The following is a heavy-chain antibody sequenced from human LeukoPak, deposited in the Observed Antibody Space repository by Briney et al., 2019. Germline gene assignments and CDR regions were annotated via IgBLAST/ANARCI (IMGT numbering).Heavy chain of an antibody. CDR1: GLSVSDNY. D-gene: IGHD2-2*01. CDR3: AKDRVGCSSTSCQIPSSS. Sequence: GGSLRLSCAASGLSVSDNYMTWVRQAPGKGLDWVSIIYPNGRTYYADSVKGRFTISRDNSKNTLYLQMDTLRAEDTAVYYCAKDRVGCSSTSCQIPSSSWGQGTLVTVSS. J-gene: IGHJ5*02. CDR2: IYPNGRT. V-gene: IGHV3-53*01.